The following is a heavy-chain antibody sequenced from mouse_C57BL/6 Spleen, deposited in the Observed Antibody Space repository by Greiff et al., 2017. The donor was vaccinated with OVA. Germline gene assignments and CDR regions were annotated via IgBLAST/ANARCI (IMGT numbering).Heavy chain of an antibody. CDR2: IDPSDSYT. D-gene: IGHD3-2*02. Sequence: QVQLQQPGAELVKPGASVKLSCKASGYTFTSYWMQRVKQRPGQGLEWIGEIDPSDSYTNYNQKFKGKATLTVDTSSSTAYMQLSSLTSEDSAVYYCARGAQVYFDYWGQGTTLTVSS. CDR1: GYTFTSYW. CDR3: ARGAQVYFDY. V-gene: IGHV1-50*01. J-gene: IGHJ2*01.